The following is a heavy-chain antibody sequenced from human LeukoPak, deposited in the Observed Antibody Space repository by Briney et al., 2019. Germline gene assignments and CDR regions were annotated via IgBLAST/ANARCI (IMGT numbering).Heavy chain of an antibody. CDR1: GFTFSSYS. CDR2: ISSSSSYI. V-gene: IGHV3-21*01. Sequence: GSLRLSCAASGFTFSSYSMNWVRQAPGKGLEWVSSISSSSSYIYYADSVKGRFTISRDNAKNSLYLQMNSLRAEDTAVYYCARDSSVSSGWYYQSDYWGQGTLVTVSS. CDR3: ARDSSVSSGWYYQSDY. J-gene: IGHJ4*02. D-gene: IGHD6-19*01.